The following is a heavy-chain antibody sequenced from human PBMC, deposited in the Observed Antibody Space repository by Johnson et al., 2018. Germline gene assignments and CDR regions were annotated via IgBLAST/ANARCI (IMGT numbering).Heavy chain of an antibody. D-gene: IGHD1-14*01. CDR2: TFHSGSP. CDR3: ARADRGYYYYYIDV. J-gene: IGHJ6*03. V-gene: IGHV4-59*01. Sequence: QVQLQQWGPGLVKPSETLSLTCTVSGPSLSSYYWSWIRQPPGKGLEWIGYTFHSGSPNYNPSLKSRVTMSVDTSKTQFSLRLSSVTAADTAVYYCARADRGYYYYYIDVWGKGTTVTVSS. CDR1: GPSLSSYY.